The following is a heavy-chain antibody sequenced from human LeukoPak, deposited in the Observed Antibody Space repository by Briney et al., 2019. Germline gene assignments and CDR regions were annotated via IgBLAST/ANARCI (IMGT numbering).Heavy chain of an antibody. V-gene: IGHV5-51*01. CDR1: GYSFTFYW. CDR2: IYPGDSDT. Sequence: GESLQISCQSSGYSFTFYWIGWVRPVPGKGLEWMGIIYPGDSDTRYSPSFQGQVTISAYKSISTAYLQWSSLKASDTAMYYCASSTYGDYYMDVWGKGTTVTVSS. D-gene: IGHD4-17*01. J-gene: IGHJ6*03. CDR3: ASSTYGDYYMDV.